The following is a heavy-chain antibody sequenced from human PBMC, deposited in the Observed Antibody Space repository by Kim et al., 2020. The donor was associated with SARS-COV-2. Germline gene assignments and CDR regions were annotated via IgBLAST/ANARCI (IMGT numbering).Heavy chain of an antibody. D-gene: IGHD6-19*01. CDR3: ARVLSGWYEKGVYYYMDV. Sequence: GGSLRLSCAASGFTFSSYSMNWVRQAPGKGLEWVSSISSSSSYIYYADSVKGRFTISRDNAKNSLYLQMNSLRAEDTAVYYCARVLSGWYEKGVYYYMDVWGKGTTVTVSS. V-gene: IGHV3-21*01. CDR1: GFTFSSYS. CDR2: ISSSSSYI. J-gene: IGHJ6*03.